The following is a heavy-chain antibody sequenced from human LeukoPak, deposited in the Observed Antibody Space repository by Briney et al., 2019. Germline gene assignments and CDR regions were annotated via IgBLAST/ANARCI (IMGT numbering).Heavy chain of an antibody. Sequence: SETLSLTCTVSGGSISSYYWSWTRQPPGKGLEWIGYIYYSGSTNYNPSLKSRVTISVDTSKNQFSLKLSSVTAADTAVYYCARLGGGGAYFDYWGQGTLVTVSS. J-gene: IGHJ4*02. V-gene: IGHV4-59*08. CDR1: GGSISSYY. D-gene: IGHD3-16*01. CDR3: ARLGGGGAYFDY. CDR2: IYYSGST.